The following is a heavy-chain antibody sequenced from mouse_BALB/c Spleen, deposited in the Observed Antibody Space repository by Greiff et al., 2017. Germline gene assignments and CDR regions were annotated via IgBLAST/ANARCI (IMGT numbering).Heavy chain of an antibody. CDR2: INPYNDGT. Sequence: VQLQQSGPELVKPGASVKMSCKASGDTFTSYVMHWVKQKPGQGLEWIGYINPYNDGTKYNEKFKGKATLTSNKSSSTAYMELSSLTSEDSAVYYCAREDGLYAMDYWGQGTSVTVSS. J-gene: IGHJ4*01. D-gene: IGHD2-3*01. V-gene: IGHV1-14*01. CDR3: AREDGLYAMDY. CDR1: GDTFTSYV.